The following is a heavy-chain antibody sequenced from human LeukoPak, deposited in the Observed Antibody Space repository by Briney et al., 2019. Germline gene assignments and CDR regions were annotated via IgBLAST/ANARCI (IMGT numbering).Heavy chain of an antibody. CDR1: GYTFTGNY. Sequence: ASVKVSCKASGYTFTGNYMHWVRQAPGQRLEWMGWVKPKSGGTNCAQKFQGRVTMTRDTSISTAYMELSRLRSDDTAVYYCARDLGRDLNTILRGVIYTFDFWGQGTLVTVSS. J-gene: IGHJ4*02. V-gene: IGHV1-2*02. CDR3: ARDLGRDLNTILRGVIYTFDF. D-gene: IGHD3-10*01. CDR2: VKPKSGGT.